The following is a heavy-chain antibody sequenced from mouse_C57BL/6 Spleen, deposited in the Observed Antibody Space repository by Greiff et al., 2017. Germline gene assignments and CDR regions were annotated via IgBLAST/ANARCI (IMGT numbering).Heavy chain of an antibody. D-gene: IGHD2-4*01. Sequence: EVKLMESGGGLVQPGGSLSLSCAASGFTFTDYYMSWVRQPPGKALEWLGFIRNKANGYTTEYSASVKGRFTISRDNSQSILYLQMNALRAEDSATYYCARSYYDYDEFAYWGQGTLVTVSA. V-gene: IGHV7-3*01. CDR2: IRNKANGYTT. CDR3: ARSYYDYDEFAY. CDR1: GFTFTDYY. J-gene: IGHJ3*01.